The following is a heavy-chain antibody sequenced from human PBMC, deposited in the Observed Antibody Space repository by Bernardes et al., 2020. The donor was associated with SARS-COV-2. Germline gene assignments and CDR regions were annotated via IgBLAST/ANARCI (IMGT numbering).Heavy chain of an antibody. V-gene: IGHV3-7*01. J-gene: IGHJ4*02. Sequence: GGSLRLCCAASGFTFSSYWMSWVRQAPGKGLEWVANIKQDGSEKYYVDSVKGRFTISRDNAKNSLYLQMNSLRAEDTAVYYCASGTIFYGIVFDYWGQGTLVTVSS. CDR3: ASGTIFYGIVFDY. CDR1: GFTFSSYW. CDR2: IKQDGSEK. D-gene: IGHD3-9*01.